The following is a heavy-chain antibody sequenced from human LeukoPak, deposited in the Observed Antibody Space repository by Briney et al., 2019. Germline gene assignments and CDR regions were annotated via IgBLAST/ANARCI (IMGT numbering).Heavy chain of an antibody. J-gene: IGHJ4*02. Sequence: GGSLRLSCAASGFTVNSNYMSWVRQAPGKGLEWVSAISVSGNTYHADSVKGRFTISRDSSKNTLYLQMNSLRAGDAAVYYCAKAPVTTCSGAYCYPFDYWSQGTLVTVSS. V-gene: IGHV3-53*01. CDR3: AKAPVTTCSGAYCYPFDY. D-gene: IGHD2-15*01. CDR2: ISVSGNT. CDR1: GFTVNSNY.